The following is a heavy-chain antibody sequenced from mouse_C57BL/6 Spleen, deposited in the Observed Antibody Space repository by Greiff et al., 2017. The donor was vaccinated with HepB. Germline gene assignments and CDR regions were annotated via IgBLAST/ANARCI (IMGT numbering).Heavy chain of an antibody. CDR2: IDPNSGGT. CDR3: ARDSSGPSWFAY. D-gene: IGHD3-2*02. V-gene: IGHV1-72*01. Sequence: QVHVKQPGAELVKPGASVKLSCKASGYTFTSYWMHWVKQRPGRGLEWIGRIDPNSGGTKYNEKFKSKATLTVDKPSSTAYMQLSSLTSEDAAVYYCARDSSGPSWFAYWGQGTLVTVSA. CDR1: GYTFTSYW. J-gene: IGHJ3*01.